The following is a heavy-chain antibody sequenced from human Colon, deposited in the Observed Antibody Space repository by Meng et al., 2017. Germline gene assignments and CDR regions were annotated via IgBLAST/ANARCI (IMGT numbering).Heavy chain of an antibody. V-gene: IGHV3-23*01. CDR2: ITGTGSST. J-gene: IGHJ4*02. CDR1: GFTFSNSA. D-gene: IGHD2-15*01. Sequence: GGSLRLSCAASGFTFSNSAMSWVRQAPGKGLEWVSAITGTGSSTYYADSVKGRFTVSRDNSKITLFLHMNSLRAEDTAVYDCAKDNGWQSVCWGQGTLVTVSS. CDR3: AKDNGWQSVC.